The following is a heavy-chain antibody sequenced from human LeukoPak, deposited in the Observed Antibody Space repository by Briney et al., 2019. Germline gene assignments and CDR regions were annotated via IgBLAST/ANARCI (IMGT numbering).Heavy chain of an antibody. J-gene: IGHJ4*02. Sequence: GGSLRLSCAASGFTFSSYSMNWVRQAPGKGLEWVSYISSSSSTIYYADSVKGRFTISRDNAKNSLYLQMNSLRAEDTAVYYCARARYDFWSGYYTFDYWGQGTLVTVSS. V-gene: IGHV3-48*01. D-gene: IGHD3-3*01. CDR1: GFTFSSYS. CDR2: ISSSSSTI. CDR3: ARARYDFWSGYYTFDY.